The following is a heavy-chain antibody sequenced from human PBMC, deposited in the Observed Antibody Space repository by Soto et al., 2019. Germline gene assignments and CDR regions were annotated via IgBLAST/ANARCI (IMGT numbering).Heavy chain of an antibody. CDR3: TRSEATGLDY. J-gene: IGHJ4*02. V-gene: IGHV4-4*02. CDR1: GGSMSSSNW. CDR2: AHHSGRT. D-gene: IGHD1-26*01. Sequence: QVQLQESGPGLVKPSGTLSLTCTVSGGSMSSSNWWNWVRQSPGKGLEWIGEAHHSGRTNYNPSRKSRVTSTGAKSKYHFSQKLSSVTAADTAVYYCTRSEATGLDYWGQGTLVTVSS.